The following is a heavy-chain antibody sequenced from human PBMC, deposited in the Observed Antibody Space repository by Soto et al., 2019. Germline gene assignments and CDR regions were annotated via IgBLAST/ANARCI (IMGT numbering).Heavy chain of an antibody. CDR3: ARGDYGDELDY. CDR2: IYYSGST. J-gene: IGHJ4*02. V-gene: IGHV4-31*02. Sequence: DLEWIGYIYYSGSTYYNPSLKSRVTISVDTSKNQFSLKLSSVTAADTAVYYCARGDYGDELDYWGQGTLVTVSS. D-gene: IGHD4-17*01.